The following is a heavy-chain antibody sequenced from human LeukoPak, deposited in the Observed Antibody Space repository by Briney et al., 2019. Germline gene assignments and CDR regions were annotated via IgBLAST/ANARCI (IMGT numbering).Heavy chain of an antibody. J-gene: IGHJ6*02. D-gene: IGHD6-19*01. CDR3: ARMIAVAGTSGGVYYGMDV. V-gene: IGHV4-59*01. CDR2: ST. Sequence: STNYNPFLKSRVTISVDTSKNQFSLKLSSVTAADTAVYYCARMIAVAGTSGGVYYGMDVWGQGTTVTVSS.